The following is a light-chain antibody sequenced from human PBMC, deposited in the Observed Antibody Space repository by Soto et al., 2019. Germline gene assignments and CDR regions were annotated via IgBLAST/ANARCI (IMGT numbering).Light chain of an antibody. V-gene: IGKV3-20*01. J-gene: IGKJ2*03. CDR2: ATS. CDR3: QKYGNSPRYS. CDR1: QSVSSNY. Sequence: EIVLTQSPGTLSLSPGERVTLSCRASQSVSSNYLAWYQQKPGQAPRLLIYATSSRATGIPDRFSGSGSGTDFTPTISRLAPEDFAVYYCQKYGNSPRYSFGQGTKLEIK.